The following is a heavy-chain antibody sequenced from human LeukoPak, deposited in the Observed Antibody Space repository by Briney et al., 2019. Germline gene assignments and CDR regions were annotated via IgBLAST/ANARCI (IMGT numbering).Heavy chain of an antibody. D-gene: IGHD6-13*01. CDR2: IYSGGST. Sequence: GGSLRLSCAASGFTVSSNYMSWVRQAPGKGLEWVSVIYSGGSTYYADSVKGRFTISRDNSKNTLYLQMNSLRAEDTAVYYCAKDHSSTWDNYFDYWGQGTLVTVSS. CDR3: AKDHSSTWDNYFDY. J-gene: IGHJ4*02. CDR1: GFTVSSNY. V-gene: IGHV3-53*01.